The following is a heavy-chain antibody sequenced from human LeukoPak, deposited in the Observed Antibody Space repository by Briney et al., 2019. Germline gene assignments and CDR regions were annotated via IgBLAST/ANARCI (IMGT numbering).Heavy chain of an antibody. D-gene: IGHD3-22*01. CDR2: INPSSGGT. J-gene: IGHJ6*03. CDR1: GYTFTGYY. CDR3: AREANGDYYDSSGYPNGRPYYYYYYMDV. Sequence: PEASVKVSCKASGYTFTGYYMHWVRQAPGQGLEWMGWINPSSGGTNYAQKFQGRVTMTRDTSISTAYMELSRLRSDDTAVYYCAREANGDYYDSSGYPNGRPYYYYYYMDVWGKGTTVTVSS. V-gene: IGHV1-2*02.